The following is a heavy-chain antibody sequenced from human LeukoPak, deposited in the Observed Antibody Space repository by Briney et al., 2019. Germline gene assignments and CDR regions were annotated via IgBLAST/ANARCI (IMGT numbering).Heavy chain of an antibody. CDR3: ARFSMGGDCFDY. Sequence: SETLSLTCTVSGGSISSYYWSWIWQPPGKGLEWIGYIYYSGSTNSNPSLKSRVTISVDTSKNQFSLKLSSVTAADTAVYYCARFSMGGDCFDYWGQGTLVTVSS. D-gene: IGHD2-21*01. CDR2: IYYSGST. V-gene: IGHV4-59*08. J-gene: IGHJ4*02. CDR1: GGSISSYY.